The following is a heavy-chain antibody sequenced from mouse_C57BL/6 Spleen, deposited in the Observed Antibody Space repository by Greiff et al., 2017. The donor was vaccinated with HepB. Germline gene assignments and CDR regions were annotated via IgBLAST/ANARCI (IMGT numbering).Heavy chain of an antibody. CDR2: INPNNGGT. J-gene: IGHJ2*01. Sequence: VQLQQSGPELVKPGASVKISCKASGYTFTDYYMNWVKQSHGKSLEWIGDINPNNGGTSYNQKFKGKATLTVDKSSSTAYMERRSLTSEDSAVYYCATYGNLDYWGQGTTLTVSS. CDR1: GYTFTDYY. CDR3: ATYGNLDY. D-gene: IGHD2-10*02. V-gene: IGHV1-26*01.